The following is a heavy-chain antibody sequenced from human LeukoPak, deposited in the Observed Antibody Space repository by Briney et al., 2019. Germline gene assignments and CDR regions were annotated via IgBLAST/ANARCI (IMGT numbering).Heavy chain of an antibody. D-gene: IGHD3-22*01. J-gene: IGHJ4*02. V-gene: IGHV1-46*01. CDR1: GYTFTNFY. CDR3: GRAYSGYSIDF. CDR2: IYPSGGGS. Sequence: ASVKVSCKASGYTFTNFYLHWVRQAPGHGLVWMGIIYPSGGGSSYAQKFQGRVTMTRDTSTSTVYMELSSLTSQDTAVYYCGRAYSGYSIDFWGQGTLVTVSS.